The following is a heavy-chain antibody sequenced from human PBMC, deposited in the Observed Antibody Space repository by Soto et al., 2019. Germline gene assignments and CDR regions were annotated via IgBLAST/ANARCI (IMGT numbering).Heavy chain of an antibody. V-gene: IGHV6-1*01. CDR1: GDSVSSNSAA. J-gene: IGHJ6*02. CDR3: ARDYIVVVPAATPYYYYYGMDV. D-gene: IGHD2-2*01. CDR2: TYYRSKWYN. Sequence: SQTLSLTCAISGDSVSSNSAAWNWIRQSPSRGLEWLGRTYYRSKWYNDYAVSVKSRITINPDTSKNQFSLQLNSVTPEDTVVYYCARDYIVVVPAATPYYYYYGMDVWGQGTTVTVSS.